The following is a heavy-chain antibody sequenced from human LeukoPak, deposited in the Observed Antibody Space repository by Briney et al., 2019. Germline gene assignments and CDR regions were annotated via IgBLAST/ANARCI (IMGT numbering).Heavy chain of an antibody. D-gene: IGHD1-26*01. Sequence: GGSLRLSCAASGFTFDDYAMHWVRQAPGKGLEWVSGISWNSGSIGYADSVKGRFTISRDNAKNSLYLQMNSLRAEDTALYYCAAGALDVDYWGQGTLVTVSS. V-gene: IGHV3-9*01. J-gene: IGHJ4*02. CDR1: GFTFDDYA. CDR3: AAGALDVDY. CDR2: ISWNSGSI.